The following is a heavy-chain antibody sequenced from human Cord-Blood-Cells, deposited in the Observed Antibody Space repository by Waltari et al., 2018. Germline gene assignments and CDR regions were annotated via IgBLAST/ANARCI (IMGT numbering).Heavy chain of an antibody. CDR2: IYYSGGT. D-gene: IGHD4-17*01. V-gene: IGHV4-30-4*08. CDR1: GGSISSGDYY. CDR3: ARETAEFGDYVGWFDP. J-gene: IGHJ5*02. Sequence: QVQLQESGPGLVKPSQTLSLTCTVSGGSISSGDYYWSWIRQPPGKGLEWIGYIYYSGGTSSNPSLKSRVTISVDTSKNQFSLKLSSVTAADTAVYYCARETAEFGDYVGWFDPWGQGTLVTVSS.